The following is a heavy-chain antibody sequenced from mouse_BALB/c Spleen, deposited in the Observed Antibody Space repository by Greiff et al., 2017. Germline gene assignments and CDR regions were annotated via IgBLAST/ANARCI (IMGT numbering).Heavy chain of an antibody. Sequence: VQLQQSGAELVRPGSSVKISCKASGFAFSSYWMNWVKQRPGQGLEWIGQIYPGDGDTYYNGKFKSKATLTANNHSSTAYKQLSSLTSEASTVYFCAAAGVGSMDYWGQGTSVTVSS. CDR3: AAAGVGSMDY. V-gene: IGHV1-80*01. CDR2: IYPGDGDT. J-gene: IGHJ4*01. D-gene: IGHD1-1*02. CDR1: GFAFSSYW.